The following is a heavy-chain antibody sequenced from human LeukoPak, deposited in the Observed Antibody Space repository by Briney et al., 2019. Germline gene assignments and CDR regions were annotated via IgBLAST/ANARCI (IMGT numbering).Heavy chain of an antibody. J-gene: IGHJ4*02. CDR1: GYTFTTYY. CDR2: INPRGGST. D-gene: IGHD1-7*01. Sequence: ASVKVFCKASGYTFTTYYMHWVRQAPGQGLEWVGIINPRGGSTTYAQKFQGRVTMTRDTSTSTVYMELSSLKSDDTAVYYCARGGGPGNYPFDFWGQGTLVTVSS. CDR3: ARGGGPGNYPFDF. V-gene: IGHV1-46*01.